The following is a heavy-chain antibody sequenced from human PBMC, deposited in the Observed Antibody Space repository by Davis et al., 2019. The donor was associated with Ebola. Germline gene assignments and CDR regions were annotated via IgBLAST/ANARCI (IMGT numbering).Heavy chain of an antibody. CDR3: ARDLGGYCSGGSCYLGWFDP. Sequence: SETLSLTCTVSGGSISSYYWSWIRQPPGKGLEWIGYIYYSGSTNYNPSLKSRVTISVDTSKNQFSLKLSSVTAADTAVYYCARDLGGYCSGGSCYLGWFDPWGQGTLVTVSS. J-gene: IGHJ5*02. CDR1: GGSISSYY. V-gene: IGHV4-59*01. CDR2: IYYSGST. D-gene: IGHD2-15*01.